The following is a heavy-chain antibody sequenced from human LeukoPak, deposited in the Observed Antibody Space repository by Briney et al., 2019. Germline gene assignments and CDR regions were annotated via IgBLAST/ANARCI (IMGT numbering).Heavy chain of an antibody. CDR1: GGSISSYY. V-gene: IGHV4-59*01. Sequence: PSETLSLTCTVSGGSISSYYWSWIRQPPGKGLEWIGYIYYSGGTNYNPSLKSRVTISVDTSKNQFSLKLSSVTAADTAVYYCARDRHYYDSSGYYAGFDYWGQGTLVTVSS. J-gene: IGHJ4*02. CDR3: ARDRHYYDSSGYYAGFDY. CDR2: IYYSGGT. D-gene: IGHD3-22*01.